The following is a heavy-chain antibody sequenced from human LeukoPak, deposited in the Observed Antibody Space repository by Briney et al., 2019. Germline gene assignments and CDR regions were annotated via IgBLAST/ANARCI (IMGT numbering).Heavy chain of an antibody. CDR1: GYTFTSYD. J-gene: IGHJ5*02. Sequence: ASVKVSCKASGYTFTSYDINWVRQATGQGLEWMGWMNPNSGNTGYAQTFQGRVTMTRNASISTAYMELSSLRSEDTAAYYCARGPRSGWNDVWFDPWGQGTLVTVSS. CDR2: MNPNSGNT. CDR3: ARGPRSGWNDVWFDP. V-gene: IGHV1-8*01. D-gene: IGHD1-1*01.